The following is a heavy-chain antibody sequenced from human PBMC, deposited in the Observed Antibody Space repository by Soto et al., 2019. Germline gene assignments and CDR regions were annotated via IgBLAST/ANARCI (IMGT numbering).Heavy chain of an antibody. D-gene: IGHD2-2*01. CDR2: ISAYNGNT. CDR1: GYTFTSYG. CDR3: ARAKDIVLVPAHYYGMDV. J-gene: IGHJ6*02. V-gene: IGHV1-18*01. Sequence: ASVKVSCKASGYTFTSYGISWVRQAPGQGLEWMGWISAYNGNTNYAQKLQGRVTMTTDTSTSTAYMELRSLRSDDTAVYYCARAKDIVLVPAHYYGMDVWGQGNTVTDSS.